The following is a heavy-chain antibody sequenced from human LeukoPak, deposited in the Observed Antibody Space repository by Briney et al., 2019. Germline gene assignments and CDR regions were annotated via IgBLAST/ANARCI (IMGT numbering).Heavy chain of an antibody. CDR2: IYYSGST. V-gene: IGHV4-61*01. Sequence: SETLSLTCTVSGGSVSSGSYYWSWIRQPPGKGLEWIGYIYYSGSTNYNPSLKSRVTMSVDTSKNQFSLKLSSVTAADTAVYYCARVGRLGIGRYYGMDVWGQGTTVTVSS. J-gene: IGHJ6*02. CDR1: GGSVSSGSYY. D-gene: IGHD2-15*01. CDR3: ARVGRLGIGRYYGMDV.